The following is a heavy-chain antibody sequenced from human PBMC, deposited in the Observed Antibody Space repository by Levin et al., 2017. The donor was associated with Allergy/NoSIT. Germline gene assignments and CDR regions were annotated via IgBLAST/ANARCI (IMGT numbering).Heavy chain of an antibody. D-gene: IGHD6-13*01. Sequence: SGPTLVKPTQTLTLTCAFSGFSLSTSGVGVGWIRQPPGKALEWLALIFWDDDKRYSPSLRSRLTITKDSSKNQVVLIMTNMDPVDTATYYCAHSTKAAATIYYFDYWGQGALVPVSS. CDR2: IFWDDDK. CDR1: GFSLSTSGVG. J-gene: IGHJ4*02. CDR3: AHSTKAAATIYYFDY. V-gene: IGHV2-5*02.